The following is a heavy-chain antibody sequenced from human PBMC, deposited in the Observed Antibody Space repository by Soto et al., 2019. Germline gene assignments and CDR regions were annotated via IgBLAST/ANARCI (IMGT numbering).Heavy chain of an antibody. CDR2: ITPYNGNA. CDR1: GYTFTNYA. V-gene: IGHV1-18*01. CDR3: EGLYYYDSAANFDY. D-gene: IGHD3-10*01. Sequence: QVPLVQSGAEVKKPGASVKVSCKASGYTFTNYAITWVRQAPGQGLEWMGWITPYNGNANYAQSLQGRVTMTTDTSTTTAYMEKRSMRYDDTAVYYCEGLYYYDSAANFDYWGQGTLVTVSS. J-gene: IGHJ4*02.